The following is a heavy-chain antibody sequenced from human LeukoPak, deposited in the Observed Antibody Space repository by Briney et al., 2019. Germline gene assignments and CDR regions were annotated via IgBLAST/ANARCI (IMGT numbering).Heavy chain of an antibody. J-gene: IGHJ4*02. CDR1: GGTFSSYA. CDR2: IIPIFGTA. CDR3: ARHYRGIAVAGPYFDY. D-gene: IGHD6-19*01. V-gene: IGHV1-69*01. Sequence: SVKVSCKASGGTFSSYAISWVRQAPGQGLEWMGGIIPIFGTANYAQKFQGRVTITADESTSTAYMELSSLRSEDTAVYYCARHYRGIAVAGPYFDYWGQGTLVTVSS.